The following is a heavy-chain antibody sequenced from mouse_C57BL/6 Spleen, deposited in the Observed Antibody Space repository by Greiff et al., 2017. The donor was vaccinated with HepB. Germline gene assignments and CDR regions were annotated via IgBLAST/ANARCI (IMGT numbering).Heavy chain of an antibody. CDR3: TRKATGFAY. D-gene: IGHD3-2*02. J-gene: IGHJ3*01. Sequence: EVKVVESGGGLVQPGGSMKLSCAASGFTFSDAWMDWVRQSPEKGLEWVAEIRNKANNHATYYAESVKGRFTISRDDSKSSVHLQMNSLRAEDTGIYYCTRKATGFAYWGQGTLVTVSA. V-gene: IGHV6-6*01. CDR1: GFTFSDAW. CDR2: IRNKANNHAT.